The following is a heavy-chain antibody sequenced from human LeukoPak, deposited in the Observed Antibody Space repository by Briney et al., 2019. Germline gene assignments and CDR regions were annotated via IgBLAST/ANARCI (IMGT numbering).Heavy chain of an antibody. Sequence: GGSLRLSCAASGFTFSSYEMNWVRQAPGKGLEWVSYISSSGSPIYYAVSVKGRFTISRDNAKNSLYLQMNSLRAEDTAVYYCAGGPAYSGSYRGFDFWGQGTLVTVSS. CDR3: AGGPAYSGSYRGFDF. CDR1: GFTFSSYE. CDR2: ISSSGSPI. D-gene: IGHD1-26*01. J-gene: IGHJ4*02. V-gene: IGHV3-48*03.